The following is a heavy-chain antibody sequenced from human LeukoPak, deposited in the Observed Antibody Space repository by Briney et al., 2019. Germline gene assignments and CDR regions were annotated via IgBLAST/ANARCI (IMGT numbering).Heavy chain of an antibody. V-gene: IGHV3-21*01. Sequence: KPGGSLRLSCAASGFTFSSYSMNWVRQAPGKGLEWVSSISSSSSYIYYADSVKGRFTISRDNAKNSLYLQMNSLRAEDTAVYYCAKGEYQLLFFDYWGQGTLVTVSS. J-gene: IGHJ4*02. CDR2: ISSSSSYI. CDR1: GFTFSSYS. D-gene: IGHD2-2*01. CDR3: AKGEYQLLFFDY.